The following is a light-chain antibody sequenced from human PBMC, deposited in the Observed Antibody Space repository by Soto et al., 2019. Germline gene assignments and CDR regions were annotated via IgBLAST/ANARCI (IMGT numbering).Light chain of an antibody. J-gene: IGLJ2*01. CDR1: NNDVGGYNY. V-gene: IGLV2-14*03. CDR3: TSHTSSSSLVI. CDR2: EVS. Sequence: QSALTQPASVSGSPGQPITISCTGTNNDVGGYNYVSWYQQHPGKAPKLMIYEVSNRPSGVSNRFSGSKSGNTASLTISRRQTEDEADYYCTSHTSSSSLVIFGGGTKLTVL.